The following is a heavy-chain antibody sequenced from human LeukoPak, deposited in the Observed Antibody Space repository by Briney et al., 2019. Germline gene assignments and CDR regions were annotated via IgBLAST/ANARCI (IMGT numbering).Heavy chain of an antibody. Sequence: SETLSLTCTVSGGSISSYYWSWIRQPPGKGLVWIGYIYYSGSTNYNPSLKSRVTISVDTSKNQFSLKLSSVTAADTAVYYCASTRDSSGSDYWGQGTLVTVSS. CDR3: ASTRDSSGSDY. CDR2: IYYSGST. V-gene: IGHV4-59*08. CDR1: GGSISSYY. D-gene: IGHD3-22*01. J-gene: IGHJ4*02.